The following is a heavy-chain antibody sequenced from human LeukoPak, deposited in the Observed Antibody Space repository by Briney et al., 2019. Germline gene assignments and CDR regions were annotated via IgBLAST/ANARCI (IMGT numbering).Heavy chain of an antibody. J-gene: IGHJ3*02. Sequence: ASVKVSCKASGYTFTGYYMHWVRQAPGQGLEWMGWINPNSGGTNYAQKFQGRVTMTRDTSISTAYMELSRLRSDDTAVYYCARGGRWELPSRDEDAFDIWGRGTMVTVSS. CDR3: ARGGRWELPSRDEDAFDI. V-gene: IGHV1-2*02. D-gene: IGHD1-26*01. CDR1: GYTFTGYY. CDR2: INPNSGGT.